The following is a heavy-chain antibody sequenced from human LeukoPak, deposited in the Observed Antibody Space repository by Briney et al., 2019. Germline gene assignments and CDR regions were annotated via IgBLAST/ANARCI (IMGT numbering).Heavy chain of an antibody. CDR2: INPSSGGT. J-gene: IGHJ4*02. Sequence: GASVKVSCKASGYTFTGYYMHWVRQAPGQGLEWMGWINPSSGGTNYAQKFQGWVTMTRDTSISTAYMELSRLRSDDTAVYYCARANWAYYFDYWGQGTLVTVSS. V-gene: IGHV1-2*04. D-gene: IGHD7-27*01. CDR1: GYTFTGYY. CDR3: ARANWAYYFDY.